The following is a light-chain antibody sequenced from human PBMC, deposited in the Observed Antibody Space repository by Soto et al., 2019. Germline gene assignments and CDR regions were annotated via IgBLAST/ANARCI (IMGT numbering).Light chain of an antibody. CDR1: SSDVGGYKF. Sequence: QSALTQPASVSGSPGQSITISCTGSSSDVGGYKFVSWFQQHPGEAPKLMIYEVSNRPSGVSNRFSASKSGNTASLTISGLQAEDEAYYYCSSYTTSSTWVFGGGTKVTVL. CDR2: EVS. J-gene: IGLJ3*02. CDR3: SSYTTSSTWV. V-gene: IGLV2-14*01.